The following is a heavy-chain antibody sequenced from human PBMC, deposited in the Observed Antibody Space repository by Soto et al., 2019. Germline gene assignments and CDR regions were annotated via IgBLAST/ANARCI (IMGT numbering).Heavy chain of an antibody. CDR2: ISHTGST. CDR1: GGSFSGWSFSGYY. J-gene: IGHJ5*02. CDR3: AQTYYGSGRRWFDP. Sequence: QVQLQQWGAGLLKPSETLSLTCAVYGGSFSGWSFSGYYWSWIRQPPGKGLEWIGEISHTGSTTYHPSLKSRVTISVDTSKNQFSLKLSSVTAADTAVYYCAQTYYGSGRRWFDPWGQGTLVTVSS. V-gene: IGHV4-34*01. D-gene: IGHD3-10*01.